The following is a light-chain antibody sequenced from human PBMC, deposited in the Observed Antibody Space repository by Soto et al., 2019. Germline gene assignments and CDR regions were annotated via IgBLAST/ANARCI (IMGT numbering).Light chain of an antibody. CDR3: QKYGSSYT. CDR1: QSVSSSY. CDR2: GAS. J-gene: IGKJ2*01. Sequence: EIVLTQSPGTLSLSPGERATLSCRASQSVSSSYLAWYQQKPGQAPRLLIYGASSRATGIPDRFSGSGSGTAFTLTTSRLELEDFALYYCQKYGSSYTFGQGTNLEFK. V-gene: IGKV3-20*01.